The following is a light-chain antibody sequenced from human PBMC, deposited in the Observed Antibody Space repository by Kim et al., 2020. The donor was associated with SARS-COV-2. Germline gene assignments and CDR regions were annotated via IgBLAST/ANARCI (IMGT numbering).Light chain of an antibody. V-gene: IGLV6-57*03. CDR3: QSGRL. CDR1: SGRIASNL. CDR2: EDN. Sequence: ESTGKTVNISCTRSSGRIASNLVQWYQQRPGSAPTSVIYEDNQRPSWVPDRFSGSIDDSSNSASLTISGLKTEDEADYYCQSGRLFGGGTQLTVL. J-gene: IGLJ2*01.